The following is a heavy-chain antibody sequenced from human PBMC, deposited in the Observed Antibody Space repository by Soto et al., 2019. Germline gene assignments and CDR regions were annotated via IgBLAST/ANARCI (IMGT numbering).Heavy chain of an antibody. V-gene: IGHV4-59*01. CDR1: GGSISSYY. Sequence: SETLSLTCTVSGGSISSYYWSWIRQPPGKGLEWIGYIYYNGSTNYNPSLKSRVTISVDTSKNQFSLKLSSVTAADTAVYYCARVWGGAFDIWGQGTMVTVSS. CDR2: IYYNGST. D-gene: IGHD3-10*01. J-gene: IGHJ3*02. CDR3: ARVWGGAFDI.